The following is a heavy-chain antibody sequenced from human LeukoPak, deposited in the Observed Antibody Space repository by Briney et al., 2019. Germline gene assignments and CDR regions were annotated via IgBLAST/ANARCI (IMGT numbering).Heavy chain of an antibody. CDR3: ARGTLKYSSGPTKYYFDY. J-gene: IGHJ4*02. CDR2: IYYSGST. D-gene: IGHD6-19*01. V-gene: IGHV4-39*07. Sequence: PSETLSLTCTVSGGSISSSFYYWGWIRQPPGKGLEWIGSIYYSGSTYYNPSLKSRVTISVDTSKNQFSLKLNSVTAADTAVYYCARGTLKYSSGPTKYYFDYWGQGTLVTVSS. CDR1: GGSISSSFYY.